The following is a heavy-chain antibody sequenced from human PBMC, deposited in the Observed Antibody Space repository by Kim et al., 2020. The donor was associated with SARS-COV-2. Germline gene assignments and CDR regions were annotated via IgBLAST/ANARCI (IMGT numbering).Heavy chain of an antibody. J-gene: IGHJ4*02. CDR1: GGSVSSGGYY. V-gene: IGHV4-31*03. D-gene: IGHD3-22*01. Sequence: SETLSLTCTVSGGSVSSGGYYWTWIRQHPGKGLEWLGYVYHRGSTYYNPSLKSRATTSVDTSKNQFSLKLSSVTAADTAVYYCARGPYYYDSSGYYYGPFDYWGQGAQVTVSS. CDR2: VYHRGST. CDR3: ARGPYYYDSSGYYYGPFDY.